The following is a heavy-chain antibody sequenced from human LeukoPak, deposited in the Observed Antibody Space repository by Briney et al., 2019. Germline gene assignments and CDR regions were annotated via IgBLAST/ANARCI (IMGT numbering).Heavy chain of an antibody. V-gene: IGHV3-48*04. Sequence: GGSLRLSCAASGFTFSSNSMNWVRQAPGKGLEWVSYISSTGGTIYYADSMKGRFTISRDNAKNSLYLQMSSLRAEDTALYHCARHGGNGFYYYMDVWGKGTTVTVSS. J-gene: IGHJ6*03. CDR2: ISSTGGTI. D-gene: IGHD4-23*01. CDR1: GFTFSSNS. CDR3: ARHGGNGFYYYMDV.